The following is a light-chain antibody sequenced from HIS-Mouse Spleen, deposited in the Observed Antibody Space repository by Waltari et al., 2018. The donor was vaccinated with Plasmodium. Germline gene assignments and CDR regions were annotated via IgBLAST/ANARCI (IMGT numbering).Light chain of an antibody. CDR2: EDS. J-gene: IGLJ3*02. CDR3: YSTDSSGNHRV. Sequence: SYELTQPPSVSVSPGQTARITCSGDALPKKYAYWYQQKSGNAPLLVIYEDSKRPSGIPGRFSGSSLGTMATLTISGAQVEDEADYYCYSTDSSGNHRVFGGGTKLTVL. CDR1: ALPKKY. V-gene: IGLV3-10*01.